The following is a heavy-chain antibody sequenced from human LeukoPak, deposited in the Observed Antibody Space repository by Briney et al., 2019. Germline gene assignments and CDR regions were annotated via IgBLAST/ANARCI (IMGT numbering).Heavy chain of an antibody. CDR3: ARIKWPPMANWFDP. CDR1: GYTFTSYG. D-gene: IGHD3-10*01. V-gene: IGHV1-18*01. CDR2: ISAYNGNT. Sequence: ASVKVSCKASGYTFTSYGISWVRQAPGQGLEWMGWISAYNGNTNYAQKLQGRVTMTTDTSTSTAYMELRSLRSDDTAVYYCARIKWPPMANWFDPWGQGTLVTVSS. J-gene: IGHJ5*02.